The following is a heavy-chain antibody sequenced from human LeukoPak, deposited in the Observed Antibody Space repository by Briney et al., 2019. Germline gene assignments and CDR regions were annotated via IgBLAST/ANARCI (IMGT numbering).Heavy chain of an antibody. V-gene: IGHV4-4*07. J-gene: IGHJ4*02. D-gene: IGHD3-22*01. CDR3: ARVKYDSSGYPFDY. CDR1: GGSISSYY. CDR2: IYTSGST. Sequence: SETLSLTCTVPGGSISSYYWSWIRQPAGKGLEWIGRIYTSGSTNYNPSLKSRVTMSVDTSKNQFSLKLSSVTAADTAVYYCARVKYDSSGYPFDYWGQGTLVTVSS.